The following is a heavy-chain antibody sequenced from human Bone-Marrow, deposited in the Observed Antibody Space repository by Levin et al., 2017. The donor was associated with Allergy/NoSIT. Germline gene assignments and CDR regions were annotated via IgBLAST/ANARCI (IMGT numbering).Heavy chain of an antibody. D-gene: IGHD3-10*01. CDR3: ARVSEEWSWGYVDY. Sequence: GGSLRLSCAASGFTFRTYTMIWVRQAPGKGLEWVSSIRDSSSFIDYADSLKGRFTVSRDDAKNSLYLQMSRLRGDDTAVYYCARVSEEWSWGYVDYWGQGALVTVSS. J-gene: IGHJ4*02. CDR1: GFTFRTYT. CDR2: IRDSSSFI. V-gene: IGHV3-21*06.